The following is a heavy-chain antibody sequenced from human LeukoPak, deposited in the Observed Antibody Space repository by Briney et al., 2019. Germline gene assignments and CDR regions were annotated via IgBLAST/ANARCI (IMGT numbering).Heavy chain of an antibody. V-gene: IGHV3-23*01. CDR2: IGATSGTT. D-gene: IGHD1-14*01. J-gene: IGHJ4*02. CDR1: GFTFTNYA. CDR3: AKAGNNVWNHHFDY. Sequence: GGSLRLSCAPSGFTFTNYAMSWVRQAPGRGLEWVSDIGATSGTTRYADSVKGRFTIARDNPRNTLYLQMSSLRAEDTAVYYCAKAGNNVWNHHFDYWGQGTLVTVSS.